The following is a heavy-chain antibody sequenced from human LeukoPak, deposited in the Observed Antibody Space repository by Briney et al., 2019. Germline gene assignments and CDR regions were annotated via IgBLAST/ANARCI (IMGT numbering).Heavy chain of an antibody. J-gene: IGHJ4*02. D-gene: IGHD2-8*02. CDR2: INNRGST. CDR1: GLSFSGHC. Sequence: PSETLSLTCGGCGLSFSGHCWKWIRQRPGKGLEWIGDINNRGSTSYNPSLKSAVTISVDPSKNQFSLKVHSVTAADTAIYYCARDRFCRDGVYFKGTFDFWGLGTLVIVSP. V-gene: IGHV4-34*01. CDR3: ARDRFCRDGVYFKGTFDF.